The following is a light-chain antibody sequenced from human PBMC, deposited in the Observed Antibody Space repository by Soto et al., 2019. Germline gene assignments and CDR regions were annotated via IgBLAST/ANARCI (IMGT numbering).Light chain of an antibody. CDR3: QQHNNWLRT. Sequence: EIVMTQSPATLSVSPGERATLSCRASQSVSDNLAWYQQKPGQAPRLLIYGASTRATGVPARFSGSGSGTEFSLTISSLQSEDFAIYHCQQHNNWLRTFGQGTKVEIK. J-gene: IGKJ1*01. CDR1: QSVSDN. V-gene: IGKV3-15*01. CDR2: GAS.